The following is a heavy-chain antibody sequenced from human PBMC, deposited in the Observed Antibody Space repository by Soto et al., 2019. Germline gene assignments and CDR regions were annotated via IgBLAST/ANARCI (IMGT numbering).Heavy chain of an antibody. V-gene: IGHV3-23*01. CDR1: GFTFSSYA. CDR3: AKSFGIAARPTYYYGMDV. D-gene: IGHD6-13*01. J-gene: IGHJ6*02. Sequence: GGSLRLSCAASGFTFSSYAMSWVRQAPGEGLEWVSAISGSGGSTYYADSVKGRFTISRDNSKNTLYLQMNSLRAEDTAVYYCAKSFGIAARPTYYYGMDVWGQGTTVTVS. CDR2: ISGSGGST.